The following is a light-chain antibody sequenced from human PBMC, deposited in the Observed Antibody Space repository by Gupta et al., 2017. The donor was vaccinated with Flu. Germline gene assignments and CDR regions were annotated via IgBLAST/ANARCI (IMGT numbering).Light chain of an antibody. Sequence: SPGTLSVFRGERPTRSGRDRQSVSSELGWEQQKPDQAHRLIIYGATSRDTGITARFRGGGEGKEFTLTSSRLQYEDCAVYYCQQYNTLRPFGQGTKVEIK. CDR2: GAT. CDR3: QQYNTLRP. V-gene: IGKV3-15*01. CDR1: QSVSSE. J-gene: IGKJ1*01.